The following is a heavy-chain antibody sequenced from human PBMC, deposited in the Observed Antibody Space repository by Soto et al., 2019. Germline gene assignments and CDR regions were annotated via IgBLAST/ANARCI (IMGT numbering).Heavy chain of an antibody. CDR3: AKGAPYYDILTGYYSLGFDY. CDR2: ISGSGGST. V-gene: IGHV3-23*01. J-gene: IGHJ4*02. CDR1: GFTFSSYA. Sequence: GGSLRLSCAASGFTFSSYAMSWVRQAPGKGLEWVSAISGSGGSTYYADSVKGRFTISRDNSKNTLYLQMNSLRAEDTAVYYCAKGAPYYDILTGYYSLGFDYLGQGTLVTVSS. D-gene: IGHD3-9*01.